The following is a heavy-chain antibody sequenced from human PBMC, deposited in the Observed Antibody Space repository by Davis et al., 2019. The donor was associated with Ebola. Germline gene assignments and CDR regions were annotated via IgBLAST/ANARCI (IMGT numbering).Heavy chain of an antibody. CDR3: ARGITMVRGEGWFDP. CDR2: ISAYNGNT. D-gene: IGHD3-10*01. CDR1: GYTFTSYG. V-gene: IGHV1-18*01. J-gene: IGHJ5*02. Sequence: AASVKVSCKASGYTFTSYGISWVRQAPGQGLEWMGWISAYNGNTNYAQKLQGRVTMTTDTSTSTAYMELRSLRSDDTALYYCARGITMVRGEGWFDPWGQGTLVSVSS.